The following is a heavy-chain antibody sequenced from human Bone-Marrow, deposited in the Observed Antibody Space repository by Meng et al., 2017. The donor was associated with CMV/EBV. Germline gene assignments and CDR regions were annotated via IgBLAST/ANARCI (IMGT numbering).Heavy chain of an antibody. V-gene: IGHV3-48*03. CDR1: GFTFSSYE. J-gene: IGHJ4*02. CDR2: ISSSGSTI. CDR3: AREGTIFGAEPYYFDY. D-gene: IGHD3-3*01. Sequence: GGSLRLSCAASGFTFSSYEMNWVRQAPGKGLEWVSYISSSGSTIYYADSVKGRFTISRDNAKNSLYLQMNSLRAEDTAVYYCAREGTIFGAEPYYFDYWGQGTLVTVSS.